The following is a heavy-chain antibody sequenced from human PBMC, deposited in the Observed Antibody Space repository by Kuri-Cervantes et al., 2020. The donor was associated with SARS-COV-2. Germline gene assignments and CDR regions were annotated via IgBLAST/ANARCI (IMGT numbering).Heavy chain of an antibody. Sequence: GESLKISCAAPGFTFSSYAMHWVRQAPGKGLEYVSAISSNGGSTYYANSVKGRFTISRDNSKNTLYLQMGSLRAEDMAVYYCAIPMIVVVIVGGSGKPNWFDPWGQGTLVTVSS. D-gene: IGHD3-22*01. V-gene: IGHV3-64*01. CDR1: GFTFSSYA. J-gene: IGHJ5*02. CDR3: AIPMIVVVIVGGSGKPNWFDP. CDR2: ISSNGGST.